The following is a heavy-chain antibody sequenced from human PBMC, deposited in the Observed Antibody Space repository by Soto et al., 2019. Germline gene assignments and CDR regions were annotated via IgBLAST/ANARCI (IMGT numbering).Heavy chain of an antibody. CDR3: ARDRGYDAHDYYYNAMDV. CDR2: IRGFSPYT. Sequence: GGSLRLSCISSGFTFRTYTMNWVRQAPGKGLEWVSGIRGFSPYTFYAGSVKGRFTISRDNAKNSLYLQMNSLRAEDTAVYYCARDRGYDAHDYYYNAMDVWGQGTTVTVSS. J-gene: IGHJ6*02. V-gene: IGHV3-21*01. CDR1: GFTFRTYT. D-gene: IGHD3-10*01.